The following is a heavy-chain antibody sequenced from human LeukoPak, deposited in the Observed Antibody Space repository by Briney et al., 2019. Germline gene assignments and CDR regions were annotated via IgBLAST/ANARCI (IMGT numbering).Heavy chain of an antibody. CDR1: GGSISSSRYY. CDR2: IYYSGSA. CDR3: ARRIVATTSMDY. J-gene: IGHJ4*02. V-gene: IGHV4-39*01. Sequence: SETLSLTCTVSGGSISSSRYYWGWIRQPPGKGLEWIGSIYYSGSAYYNPSLKSRVTISVDTSKNQFSLKLSSVTAADTAVYYCARRIVATTSMDYWGQGTPVTVSS. D-gene: IGHD5-12*01.